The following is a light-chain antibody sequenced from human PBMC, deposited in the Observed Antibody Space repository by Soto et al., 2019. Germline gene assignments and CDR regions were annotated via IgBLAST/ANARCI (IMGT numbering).Light chain of an antibody. V-gene: IGKV2-28*01. CDR1: QSLLHSNGYNY. Sequence: DIVMTQSPLSLPVTPGEPASISCRSSQSLLHSNGYNYLDWYLQKPGQSPQLLIYLVSNRASGVPDRFSGSGSGTDFTLKISRVEAEDFGVYYCMQALQTPYTFGLGTKREIK. CDR2: LVS. J-gene: IGKJ2*01. CDR3: MQALQTPYT.